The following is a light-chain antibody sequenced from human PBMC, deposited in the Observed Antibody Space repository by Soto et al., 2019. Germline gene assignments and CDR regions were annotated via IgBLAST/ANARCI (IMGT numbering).Light chain of an antibody. V-gene: IGLV2-8*01. CDR3: SSYAGSNNLYV. CDR1: SSDVSGYKY. Sequence: QSALTQPPSASGSPGQSVTISCTGTSSDVSGYKYVSWYQQHPGKAPKLMIYEVTKRPSGVPDRFSGSKSGNAASLTVSGLQAEDEADYYCSSYAGSNNLYVFGTGTKVTVL. CDR2: EVT. J-gene: IGLJ1*01.